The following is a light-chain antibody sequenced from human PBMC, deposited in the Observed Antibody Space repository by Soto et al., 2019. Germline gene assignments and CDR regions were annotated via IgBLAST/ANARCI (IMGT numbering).Light chain of an antibody. CDR2: EVT. Sequence: QSVLTQPASVSGSPGQSITISCTGTGSDIGGYNYVSWYQQHPGKAPKVLIYEVTNRPSGVSNRFSASKSGNTASLTISGLQAEDEADYYCTSYTSSSSVVFGGGTKLPVL. J-gene: IGLJ2*01. CDR1: GSDIGGYNY. CDR3: TSYTSSSSVV. V-gene: IGLV2-14*01.